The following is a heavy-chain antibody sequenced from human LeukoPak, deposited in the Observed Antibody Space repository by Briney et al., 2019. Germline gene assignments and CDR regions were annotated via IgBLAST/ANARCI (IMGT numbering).Heavy chain of an antibody. Sequence: SETLSLTCAVYGVSFSGYYWSWIRQPPGKGLEWIGEINHSGSTNYNPSLKSRVTISVDTSKNQFSLKLSSVTAADTAVYYCARVSRVQLWWDGVDYWGQGTLVTVSS. J-gene: IGHJ4*02. CDR2: INHSGST. V-gene: IGHV4-34*01. CDR3: ARVSRVQLWWDGVDY. CDR1: GVSFSGYY. D-gene: IGHD5-18*01.